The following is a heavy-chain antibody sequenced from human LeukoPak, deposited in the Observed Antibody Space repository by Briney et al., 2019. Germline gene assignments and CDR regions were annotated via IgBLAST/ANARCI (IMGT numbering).Heavy chain of an antibody. CDR3: ASDHTRVPAREF. CDR2: IYPGDSDT. V-gene: IGHV5-51*01. Sequence: GESLKISCKGSGYNFASSWIAWVRQVPGKGLEWMGIIYPGDSDTRYSPSFQGQVTISADTSISTAYMELSGLKYDDTAVYYCASDHTRVPAREFWGQGTLVTISS. CDR1: GYNFASSW. D-gene: IGHD2-2*01. J-gene: IGHJ4*02.